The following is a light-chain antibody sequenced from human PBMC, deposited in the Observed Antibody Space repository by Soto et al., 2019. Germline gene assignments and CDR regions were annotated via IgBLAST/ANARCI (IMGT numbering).Light chain of an antibody. J-gene: IGKJ4*01. CDR2: GAS. Sequence: DIQMTQSPSSLSVSVGDRVTITCRASQSITTYLNWYQQKSGKAPKLLIYGASSLQSGVPSRFSGSGSGTDFTFTISSLQPEDIATYYCQQYDNLPFGGGTKVDIK. CDR3: QQYDNLP. V-gene: IGKV1-33*01. CDR1: QSITTY.